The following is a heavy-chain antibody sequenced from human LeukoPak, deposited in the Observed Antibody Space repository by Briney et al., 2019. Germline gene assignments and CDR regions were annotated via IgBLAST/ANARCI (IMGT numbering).Heavy chain of an antibody. J-gene: IGHJ5*02. V-gene: IGHV1-18*01. CDR1: GYTFTSYG. CDR3: ARDFPVVVQDIVVVPAAIMTGWFDP. Sequence: GSSVKVSCKASGYTFTSYGISWVRQAPGQGLEWMGWSSAYNCNTNYAQKLQGRVTMTTDTSTSTAYMDLSSLRSGDTPGYLCARDFPVVVQDIVVVPAAIMTGWFDPWGQGTPVTVS. D-gene: IGHD2-2*01. CDR2: SSAYNCNT.